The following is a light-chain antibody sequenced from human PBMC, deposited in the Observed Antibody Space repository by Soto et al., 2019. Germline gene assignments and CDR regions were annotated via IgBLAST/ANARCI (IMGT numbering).Light chain of an antibody. CDR2: AAS. V-gene: IGKV3-15*01. J-gene: IGKJ1*01. CDR1: QRVSSH. CDR3: HQYNNWPWT. Sequence: ETVMTQSPVTLSLSPGDRATLSCRASQRVSSHLAWYQQRPGQAPRLLIYAASTRATGIPVRFSGSGSETEFTLTIRSLQSEDSALYYCHQYNNWPWTFGQGTKVDIK.